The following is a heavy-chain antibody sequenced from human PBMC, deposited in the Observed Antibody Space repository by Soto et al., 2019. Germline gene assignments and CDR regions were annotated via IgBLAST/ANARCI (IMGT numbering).Heavy chain of an antibody. CDR1: GGSISSSSYY. V-gene: IGHV4-39*01. D-gene: IGHD2-15*01. Sequence: SETLSLTCTVSGGSISSSSYYWGWIRQPPGKGLEWIGGIYYSGSTYYNPSLKSRVTISVDTSKNQFSLKLSSATAADTAVYYCATVGYCSGGSCYLVRSFDYWGQGTLVTVSS. CDR2: IYYSGST. CDR3: ATVGYCSGGSCYLVRSFDY. J-gene: IGHJ4*02.